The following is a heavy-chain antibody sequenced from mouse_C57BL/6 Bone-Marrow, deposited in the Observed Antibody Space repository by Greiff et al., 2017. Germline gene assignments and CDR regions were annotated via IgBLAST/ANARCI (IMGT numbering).Heavy chain of an antibody. D-gene: IGHD3-2*02. CDR1: GFTFSDYG. V-gene: IGHV5-17*01. CDR3: ARTAQATGYYAMDY. CDR2: ISSGSSTI. Sequence: EVQLVESGGGLVKPGGSLKLSCAASGFTFSDYGMHWVRQAPEKGLEWVAYISSGSSTIYYADTVKGRFTISRDNAKNTLFLQMTSLRSEDTAMYYCARTAQATGYYAMDYWGQGTSVTVSS. J-gene: IGHJ4*01.